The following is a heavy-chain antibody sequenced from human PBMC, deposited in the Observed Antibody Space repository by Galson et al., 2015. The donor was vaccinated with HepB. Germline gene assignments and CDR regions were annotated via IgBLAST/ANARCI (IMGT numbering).Heavy chain of an antibody. CDR3: ATVGSSLDYFDY. CDR2: IKEDGSEK. J-gene: IGHJ4*02. V-gene: IGHV3-7*01. CDR1: RCTFSSYR. D-gene: IGHD1-26*01. Sequence: SLRLSCAASRCTFSSYRMSWVRQAPGKGLEWVANIKEDGSEKYYVDSVKGRFTISRDNAKNSLYLQMNSLRAEDTAVYYCATVGSSLDYFDYWGQGTLVTVSS.